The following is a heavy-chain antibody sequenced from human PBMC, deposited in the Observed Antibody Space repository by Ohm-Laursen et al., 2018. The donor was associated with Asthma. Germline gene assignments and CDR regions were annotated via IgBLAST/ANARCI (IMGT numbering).Heavy chain of an antibody. D-gene: IGHD3-10*01. Sequence: SETLSLTCTVSGGSISSGHYYWTWIRQRPGKGLEWIGNIHYSGSNIYNPSLESRLSISVDTSKNQFSLNLSSVTAADTALYYCARDGRPRGSFDYWGQGTLVTVSS. CDR3: ARDGRPRGSFDY. CDR2: IHYSGSN. CDR1: GGSISSGHYY. V-gene: IGHV4-31*03. J-gene: IGHJ4*02.